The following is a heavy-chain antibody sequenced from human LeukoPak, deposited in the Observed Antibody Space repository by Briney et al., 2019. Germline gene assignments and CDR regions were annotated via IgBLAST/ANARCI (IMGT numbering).Heavy chain of an antibody. CDR1: GYTFTSYY. D-gene: IGHD5-12*01. V-gene: IGHV1-46*01. J-gene: IGHJ5*02. CDR2: INPSGGST. CDR3: AREFSWSGYDLGNWFDP. Sequence: ASVKVSCKASGYTFTSYYMHWVRQAPGQGLEWMGIINPSGGSTSYAQKFRGRVTMTRDMSTSTVYMELSSLRSEDTAVYYCAREFSWSGYDLGNWFDPWGQGTLVTVSS.